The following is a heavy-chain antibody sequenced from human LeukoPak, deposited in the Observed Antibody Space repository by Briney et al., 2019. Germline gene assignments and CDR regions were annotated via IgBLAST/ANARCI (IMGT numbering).Heavy chain of an antibody. CDR3: ATIKVLRFLEWSDYYYYYYMDV. CDR1: GYTLTELS. D-gene: IGHD3-3*01. V-gene: IGHV1-24*01. J-gene: IGHJ6*03. CDR2: FDPEDGET. Sequence: GASVKVSCKVSGYTLTELSMHWVRQAPGKGLEWMGGFDPEDGETIYAQKFQGRVTMTEDTSTDTAYMELSSLRSEDTAVYYCATIKVLRFLEWSDYYYYYYMDVWGKGTTVTVSS.